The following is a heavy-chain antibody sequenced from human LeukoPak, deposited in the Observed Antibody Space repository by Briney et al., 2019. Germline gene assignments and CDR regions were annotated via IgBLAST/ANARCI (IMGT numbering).Heavy chain of an antibody. CDR2: IRSKAYGGTT. Sequence: GGSLRLSCTASGFTFGDYAMSWFRQAPGKGLEWVGFIRSKAYGGTTEYAASVKGRFTISRDDSKSIAYLQMNSLKTEDTAVYYCTRDGGELHPRGAFDIWGQGTMVTVSS. V-gene: IGHV3-49*03. J-gene: IGHJ3*02. D-gene: IGHD1-26*01. CDR1: GFTFGDYA. CDR3: TRDGGELHPRGAFDI.